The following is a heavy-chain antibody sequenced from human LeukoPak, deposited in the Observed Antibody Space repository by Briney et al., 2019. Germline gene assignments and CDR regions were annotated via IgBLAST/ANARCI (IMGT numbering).Heavy chain of an antibody. CDR3: AKVRSARYSNSYFFDD. D-gene: IGHD6-13*01. CDR1: GFTFSSYG. Sequence: PGGSLRLSCAASGFTFSSYGMSWVRQAPGKGLEWVSSTSSSSSYIYYADSVKGRFTISRDNAKNSLYLQMHSLRVEDTALYYCAKVRSARYSNSYFFDDSGQGGLVTVSS. J-gene: IGHJ4*02. CDR2: TSSSSSYI. V-gene: IGHV3-21*04.